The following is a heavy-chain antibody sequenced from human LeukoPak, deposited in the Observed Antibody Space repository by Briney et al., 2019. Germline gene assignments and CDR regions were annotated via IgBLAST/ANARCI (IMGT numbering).Heavy chain of an antibody. J-gene: IGHJ5*02. CDR3: ARATMVRGQGGWFDP. Sequence: GESLKISCKGSGYSFTSYWIGWVRQMPGKGLEWMGIIYPGDSDTRYSPSFQGQVTISADKSISTAYLQWSSLKASDTAMYYCARATMVRGQGGWFDPWGQGTLVTVSS. CDR1: GYSFTSYW. V-gene: IGHV5-51*01. D-gene: IGHD3-10*01. CDR2: IYPGDSDT.